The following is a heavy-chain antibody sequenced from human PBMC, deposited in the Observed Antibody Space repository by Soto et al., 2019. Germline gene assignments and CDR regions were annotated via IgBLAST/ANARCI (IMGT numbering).Heavy chain of an antibody. CDR2: INAGNGNT. CDR3: ARDSIEAVAGLYNWFDP. V-gene: IGHV1-3*01. CDR1: GYTFTSYA. Sequence: ASVKVSCKASGYTFTSYAMHWLRQSPGQRLEWMGWINAGNGNTKYSQKFQGRVTITRDTSASTAYMELSSLRSEDTAVYYCARDSIEAVAGLYNWFDPWGQGTLVTVSS. D-gene: IGHD6-19*01. J-gene: IGHJ5*02.